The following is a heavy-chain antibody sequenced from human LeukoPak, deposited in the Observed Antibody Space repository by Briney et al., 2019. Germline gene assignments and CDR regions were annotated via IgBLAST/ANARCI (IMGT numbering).Heavy chain of an antibody. CDR2: IYHSGST. J-gene: IGHJ4*02. CDR1: GYSISSGYY. V-gene: IGHV4-38-2*02. CDR3: ARDRGPGATPTY. Sequence: SESLSLTCTVSGYSISSGYYWGWIRQPPGKGLEWIGSIYHSGSTYYNPSLKSRVTISVDTSKNQFSLKLSSVTAADTAVYYCARDRGPGATPTYWGQGTLVTVSS. D-gene: IGHD1-26*01.